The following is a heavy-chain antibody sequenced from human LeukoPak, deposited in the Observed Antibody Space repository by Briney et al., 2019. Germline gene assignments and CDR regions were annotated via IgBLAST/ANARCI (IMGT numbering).Heavy chain of an antibody. CDR1: GFTFSDYA. CDR2: ISYDGGSK. CDR3: ARPQGGRQLWLHFDY. Sequence: GGSLRLSCAASGFTFSDYAIHWVRLAPGRGLEWGSVISYDGGSKYYADSVKGRFTISRDNSKNTLYLQMNSLRAEDTAVYYCARPQGGRQLWLHFDYWGQGTQVTVSS. D-gene: IGHD5-18*01. J-gene: IGHJ4*02. V-gene: IGHV3-30-3*01.